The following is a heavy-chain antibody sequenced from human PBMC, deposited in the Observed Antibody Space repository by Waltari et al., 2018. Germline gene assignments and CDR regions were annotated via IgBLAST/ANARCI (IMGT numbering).Heavy chain of an antibody. CDR2: IYHSGST. Sequence: QVQLQESGPGLVKPSETLSLTCTVSGYSISSGYYWGWIRQPPGKGLEWIGSIYHSGSTSYNPSLKSRVTISVDTSKNQFSLKLSSVTAADTAVYYCARSTGQGFTVHGDYWGQGTLVTVSS. D-gene: IGHD4-17*01. CDR1: GYSISSGYY. V-gene: IGHV4-38-2*02. J-gene: IGHJ4*02. CDR3: ARSTGQGFTVHGDY.